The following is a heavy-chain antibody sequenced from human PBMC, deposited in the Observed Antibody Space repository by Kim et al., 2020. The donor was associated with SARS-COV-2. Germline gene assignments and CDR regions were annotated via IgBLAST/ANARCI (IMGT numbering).Heavy chain of an antibody. Sequence: SETLSLTCTVSGGSVSSYYWNWIRQSPGKGLEWIGYIYSTGSTNYNPSLKGRVTTSIDTSKNQFSLKLSSVTAADTAVYYCARGGKYCSDGTCYCNWFDPWGQGTLVTVSS. CDR3: ARGGKYCSDGTCYCNWFDP. CDR1: GGSVSSYY. J-gene: IGHJ5*02. CDR2: IYSTGST. D-gene: IGHD2-15*01. V-gene: IGHV4-59*02.